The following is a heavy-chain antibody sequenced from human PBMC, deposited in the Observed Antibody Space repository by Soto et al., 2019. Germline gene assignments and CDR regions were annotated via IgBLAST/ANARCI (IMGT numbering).Heavy chain of an antibody. J-gene: IGHJ4*02. D-gene: IGHD2-15*01. CDR1: GGSISSSNW. CDR3: AIQRGVAIN. Sequence: QVQLQESGPGLVKPSGTLSLTCAVSGGSISSSNWWSWVRQPPGKGREWIGEIYHSGSTNYNPSLKSRVNMSVAKSKNQFSLKMISVTAADTAVYYCAIQRGVAINWGQGTLVTVSS. V-gene: IGHV4-4*02. CDR2: IYHSGST.